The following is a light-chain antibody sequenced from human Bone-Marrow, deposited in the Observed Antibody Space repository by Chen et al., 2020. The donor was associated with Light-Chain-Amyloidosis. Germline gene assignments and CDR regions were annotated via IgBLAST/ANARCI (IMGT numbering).Light chain of an antibody. J-gene: IGLJ3*02. V-gene: IGLV3-21*02. Sequence: SYVLTKPSSVSVAPGQTATIACGGNNIGSTSLHGYQQTPGQAPLLVGYDDSDRPSVIPERLSGSNSGNTATLTISRVEAGDEADYYCQVWDRSSDRPVFGGGTKLTVL. CDR3: QVWDRSSDRPV. CDR2: DDS. CDR1: NIGSTS.